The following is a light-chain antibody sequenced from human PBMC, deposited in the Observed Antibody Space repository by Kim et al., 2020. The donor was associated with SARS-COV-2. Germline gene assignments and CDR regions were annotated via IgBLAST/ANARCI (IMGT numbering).Light chain of an antibody. J-gene: IGLJ1*01. Sequence: LGQTVRITGQGDSLRRYYVSWYQQKTGQAPVVVIHGKNNRPSGIPDRFSGSSSGNTASLTITGAQAEDEADYYCNSRDSSGNHLVFGTGTKVTVL. CDR1: SLRRYY. V-gene: IGLV3-19*01. CDR2: GKN. CDR3: NSRDSSGNHLV.